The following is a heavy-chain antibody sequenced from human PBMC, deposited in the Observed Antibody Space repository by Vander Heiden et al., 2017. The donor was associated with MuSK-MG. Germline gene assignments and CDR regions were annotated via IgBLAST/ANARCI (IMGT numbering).Heavy chain of an antibody. CDR2: IYHSGST. Sequence: QVQLQESGPGLVKPSETLSLTCAVSGYSISSGYYWGWIRQPPGKGLEWIGSIYHSGSTYYNPSLKSRVTISVDTSKNQCSLKLSSVTAAETAVYYCARRRSSGWYAVEAFDIWGQGTMVTVSS. V-gene: IGHV4-38-2*01. CDR1: GYSISSGYY. D-gene: IGHD6-19*01. CDR3: ARRRSSGWYAVEAFDI. J-gene: IGHJ3*02.